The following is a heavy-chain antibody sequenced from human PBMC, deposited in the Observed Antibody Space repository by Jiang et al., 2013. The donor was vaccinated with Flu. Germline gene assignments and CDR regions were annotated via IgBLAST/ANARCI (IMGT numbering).Heavy chain of an antibody. Sequence: LLKPSETLSLTCTVSGYSTSSGYCWGWIRQPPGKGLEWIGSIYHSGSTYYNPSLKSRVTISVDTSKDQFSLKLSSVTAADTAVYYCARESFRFFFRSDYWGQGTLVTVSS. CDR3: ARESFRFFFRSDY. CDR2: IYHSGST. V-gene: IGHV4-38-2*02. CDR1: GYSTSSGYC. J-gene: IGHJ4*02. D-gene: IGHD3-16*02.